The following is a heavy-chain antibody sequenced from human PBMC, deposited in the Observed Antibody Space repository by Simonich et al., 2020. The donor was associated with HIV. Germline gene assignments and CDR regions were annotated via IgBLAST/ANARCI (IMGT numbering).Heavy chain of an antibody. Sequence: QVQLQESGPGLVEPSETLSLTCAVSNYSSTNTYYWAWIRQPPGRGLEWIGSFYHSGSTYYNPSLKSLVTISVDTSKNQFSLKVKSVTAADTAVYYCARRQGNWKVNWYDPWGQGTLVTVSS. CDR3: ARRQGNWKVNWYDP. J-gene: IGHJ5*02. D-gene: IGHD1-1*01. CDR1: NYSSTNTYY. CDR2: FYHSGST. V-gene: IGHV4-38-2*01.